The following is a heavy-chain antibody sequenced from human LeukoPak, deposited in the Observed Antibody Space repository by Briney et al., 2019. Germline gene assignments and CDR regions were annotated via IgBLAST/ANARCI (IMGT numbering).Heavy chain of an antibody. V-gene: IGHV2-5*02. Sequence: RVSGPTLVNPTQTLTLTCTFSGFSLSTSGVGVGWIRQPPGKALEWLALIYWDDDKRYSPSLKSRLTITKDTSKNQVVLTMTNMDPVDTATYYCAHRRAYYYGSSGYTLNWFDPWGQGTLVTVSS. CDR3: AHRRAYYYGSSGYTLNWFDP. CDR2: IYWDDDK. D-gene: IGHD3-22*01. J-gene: IGHJ5*02. CDR1: GFSLSTSGVG.